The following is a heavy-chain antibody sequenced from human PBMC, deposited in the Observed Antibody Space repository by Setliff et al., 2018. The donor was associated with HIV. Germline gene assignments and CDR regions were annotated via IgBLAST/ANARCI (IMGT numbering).Heavy chain of an antibody. J-gene: IGHJ6*03. CDR2: ITTYSTNT. Sequence: GASVKVSCKTSGYTSVDYGFSWVRQAPGQGLEWMGWITTYSTNTNLAQKFQGRVTMTTDTSTRTVYMELRDLRSDDTAVYYCAAGPRHYYYTDVWGQGTTVTVSS. CDR3: AAGPRHYYYTDV. CDR1: GYTSVDYG. V-gene: IGHV1-18*01.